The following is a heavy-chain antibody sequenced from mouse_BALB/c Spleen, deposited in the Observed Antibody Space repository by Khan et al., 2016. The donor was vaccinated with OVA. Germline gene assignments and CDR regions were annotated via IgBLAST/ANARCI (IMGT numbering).Heavy chain of an antibody. J-gene: IGHJ4*01. V-gene: IGHV9-3-1*01. CDR2: INTYTGEP. D-gene: IGHD1-1*01. CDR3: ARDYGSSYGAMDY. CDR1: GYTFTNYG. Sequence: QIQLVQSGPELKKPGETVKISCKASGYTFTNYGMNWVKQAPGKGLKWMGWINTYTGEPTYADDFKGRFAFSLETSASTAYLQINNLKNEDTATYFCARDYGSSYGAMDYWGQGTSVTVAS.